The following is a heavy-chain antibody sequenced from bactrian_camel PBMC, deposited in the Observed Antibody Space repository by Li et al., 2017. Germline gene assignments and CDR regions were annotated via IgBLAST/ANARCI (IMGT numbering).Heavy chain of an antibody. J-gene: IGHJ4*01. CDR3: AARVGQICSSPSAEYPY. CDR1: GYTSSTNY. Sequence: QLVESGGGSVQAGGSLRLSCAASGYTSSTNYMGWFRQAPGEGKWREGVAAIYTGSGPGSGSTSYADSVKGRFTISQDNAKNTLYLQMNSLKPEDTAMYYCAARVGQICSSPSAEYPYWGQGTQVTVS. CDR2: IYTGSGPGSGST. D-gene: IGHD6*01. V-gene: IGHV3S28*01.